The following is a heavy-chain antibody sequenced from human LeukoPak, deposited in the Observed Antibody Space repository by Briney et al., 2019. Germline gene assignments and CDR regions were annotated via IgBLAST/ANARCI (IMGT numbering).Heavy chain of an antibody. Sequence: GGSLRLSCAASGFTFSIYEINWVRQAPGKGLEWVSYMSRRDGTIYYADSVKGRFTISRDNSKNTLYLQMNSLRAEDTAVYYCASHGDGGGIAAAGTQHWGQGTLVTVSS. V-gene: IGHV3-48*03. D-gene: IGHD6-13*01. CDR2: MSRRDGTI. CDR3: ASHGDGGGIAAAGTQH. CDR1: GFTFSIYE. J-gene: IGHJ4*02.